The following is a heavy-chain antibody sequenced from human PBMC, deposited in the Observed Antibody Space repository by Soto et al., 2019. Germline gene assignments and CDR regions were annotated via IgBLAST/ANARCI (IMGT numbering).Heavy chain of an antibody. D-gene: IGHD5-12*01. Sequence: QITLKESGPTLVKPTQTLTLTCTFSGFSLSTSGVGVGWIRQPPGKALEWLALIYWDDDKRYSPSLKSRLTITKHXSKTQVVLTMTNMDPVDTATYYCAHVYGGYDNFDYWGQGTLVTVSS. CDR1: GFSLSTSGVG. V-gene: IGHV2-5*02. CDR3: AHVYGGYDNFDY. CDR2: IYWDDDK. J-gene: IGHJ4*02.